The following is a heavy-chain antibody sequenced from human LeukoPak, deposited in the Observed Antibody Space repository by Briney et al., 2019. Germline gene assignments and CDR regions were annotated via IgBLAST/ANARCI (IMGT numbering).Heavy chain of an antibody. CDR2: INPNSGGT. V-gene: IGHV1-2*02. D-gene: IGHD3-10*01. Sequence: ASVKVSCKASGYTFTGYHMHWVRQAPGQGLEWMGWINPNSGGTNYAQKFQGRVTMIRDTSISTAYMELSRLRSDDTAVYYCARAGIRGSGSHFDYWGQGTLVTVSS. CDR3: ARAGIRGSGSHFDY. CDR1: GYTFTGYH. J-gene: IGHJ4*02.